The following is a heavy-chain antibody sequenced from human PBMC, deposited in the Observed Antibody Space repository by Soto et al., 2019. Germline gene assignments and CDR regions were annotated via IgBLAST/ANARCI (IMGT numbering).Heavy chain of an antibody. D-gene: IGHD2-2*01. CDR2: IIPRSATS. Sequence: QVQLVQSGAEVKKPGSSVKDSCKASGDTFSTYTITWMRQAPGQGLEWMGGIIPRSATSNYAQKFQGRVTISADESSNTAXXXRXXLRSEDTAVYYCAREGLVLVPTTVNSDYYYYAMDVWGQGTTVTVSS. CDR3: AREGLVLVPTTVNSDYYYYAMDV. J-gene: IGHJ6*02. CDR1: GDTFSTYT. V-gene: IGHV1-69*12.